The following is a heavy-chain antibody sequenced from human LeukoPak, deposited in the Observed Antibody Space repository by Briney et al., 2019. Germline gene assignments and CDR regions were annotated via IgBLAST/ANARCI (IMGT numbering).Heavy chain of an antibody. CDR3: ARERDDYVWGSYRYEVDY. Sequence: GGSLRLSCAASGFTFSSYGMHWVRQAPGKGLEWVAFIRYDGSNKYYADSVKGRFTISRDNSKNSLYLQMNSLRAEDTAVYYCARERDDYVWGSYRYEVDYWGQGTLVTVSS. CDR1: GFTFSSYG. V-gene: IGHV3-30*02. D-gene: IGHD3-16*02. CDR2: IRYDGSNK. J-gene: IGHJ4*02.